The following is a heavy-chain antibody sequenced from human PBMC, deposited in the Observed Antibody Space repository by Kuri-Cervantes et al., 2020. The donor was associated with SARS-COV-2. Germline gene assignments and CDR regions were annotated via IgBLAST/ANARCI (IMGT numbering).Heavy chain of an antibody. Sequence: GESLKISCAASGFTFGSYGMHWVRQAPGKGLEWVAVIWYDGINKYYADSVKGRFTISRDNSKNTLYLQMNSLRAEDTAVYYCARDYSTNFMDVWGQGTTVTVSS. CDR3: ARDYSTNFMDV. V-gene: IGHV3-33*01. D-gene: IGHD6-13*01. J-gene: IGHJ6*02. CDR1: GFTFGSYG. CDR2: IWYDGINK.